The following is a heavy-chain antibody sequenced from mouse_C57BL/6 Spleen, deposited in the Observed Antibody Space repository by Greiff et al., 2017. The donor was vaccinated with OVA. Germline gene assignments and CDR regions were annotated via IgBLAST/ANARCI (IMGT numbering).Heavy chain of an antibody. CDR3: ARAPITTVVARYFDY. V-gene: IGHV5-4*03. J-gene: IGHJ2*01. Sequence: EVNVVESGGGLVKPGGSLKLSCAASGFTFSSYAMSWVRQTPEKRLEWVATISDGGSYTYYPDNVKGRFTISRDNAKNNLYLQMSHLKSEDTAMYYCARAPITTVVARYFDYWGQGTTLTVSS. CDR1: GFTFSSYA. CDR2: ISDGGSYT. D-gene: IGHD1-1*01.